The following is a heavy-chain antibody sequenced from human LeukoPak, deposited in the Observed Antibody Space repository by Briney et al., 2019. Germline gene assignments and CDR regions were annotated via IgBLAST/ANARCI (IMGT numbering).Heavy chain of an antibody. D-gene: IGHD5-24*01. J-gene: IGHJ5*02. CDR2: IYYSGST. CDR3: ARGNGYSGWFDP. Sequence: PSGTLSLPCPGSGGSLSRYYWSWVRAPPGKGQGGIGYIYYSGSTNYNPSLKSRVTISVDTSKNQFSLKLSSVTAADTAVYYCARGNGYSGWFDPWGQGTLVTVSS. V-gene: IGHV4-59*01. CDR1: GGSLSRYY.